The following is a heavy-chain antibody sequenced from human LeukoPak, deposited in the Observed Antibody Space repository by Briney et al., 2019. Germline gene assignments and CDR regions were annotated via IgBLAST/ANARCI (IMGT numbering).Heavy chain of an antibody. D-gene: IGHD1-26*01. Sequence: ASVKVSCKASGYTFTSYDINWVRQATGQGLEWMGWMNPNSGNTGYAQKFQGRVTMTRNTSISTAYMELSSLRSEDTAVYYCARVVGKPYYFDYWGQGTLATVSS. V-gene: IGHV1-8*01. J-gene: IGHJ4*02. CDR1: GYTFTSYD. CDR3: ARVVGKPYYFDY. CDR2: MNPNSGNT.